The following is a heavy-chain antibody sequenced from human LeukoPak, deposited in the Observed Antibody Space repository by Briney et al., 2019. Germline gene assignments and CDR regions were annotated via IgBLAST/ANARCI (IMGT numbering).Heavy chain of an antibody. CDR2: ISGSGGST. V-gene: IGHV3-23*01. J-gene: IGHJ4*02. D-gene: IGHD1-26*01. Sequence: GGSLRLSCAASGFTFSSYWMNWARQAPGKGLEWVSSISGSGGSTYYADSVKGRFTISRDNSNNTLYLQMNSLRAEDTAVYYCAKDRSSGSYPRGNEYWGRGTLVTVSS. CDR1: GFTFSSYW. CDR3: AKDRSSGSYPRGNEY.